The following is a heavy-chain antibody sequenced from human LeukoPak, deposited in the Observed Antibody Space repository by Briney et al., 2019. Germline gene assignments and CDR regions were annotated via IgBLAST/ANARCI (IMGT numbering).Heavy chain of an antibody. Sequence: SETLSLTCAVYGGSFSGCYWSWIRQPPGKGLEWIGEINHSGSTNYNPSLKSRVTISVDTSKNQFSLKLSSVTAADTAVYYCARVIYGALGDYWGQGTLVTVSS. V-gene: IGHV4-34*01. D-gene: IGHD4-17*01. CDR1: GGSFSGCY. J-gene: IGHJ4*02. CDR3: ARVIYGALGDY. CDR2: INHSGST.